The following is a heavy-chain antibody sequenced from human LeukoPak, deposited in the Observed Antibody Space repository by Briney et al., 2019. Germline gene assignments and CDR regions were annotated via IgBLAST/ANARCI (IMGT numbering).Heavy chain of an antibody. CDR2: FDPEDGET. J-gene: IGHJ3*02. V-gene: IGHV1-24*01. CDR1: GYTLTELS. D-gene: IGHD5-12*01. Sequence: ASVKVSCKVSGYTLTELSMHWVRQAPGKGLEWMGGFDPEDGETIYAQKFQGRVTMTEDTSTDTAYMELSSLRSDDTAVYYCARGGYSGYDSDAFDIWGQGTMVTVSS. CDR3: ARGGYSGYDSDAFDI.